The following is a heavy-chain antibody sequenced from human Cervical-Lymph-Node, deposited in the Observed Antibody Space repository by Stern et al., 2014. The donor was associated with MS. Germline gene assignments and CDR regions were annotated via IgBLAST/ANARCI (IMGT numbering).Heavy chain of an antibody. J-gene: IGHJ4*02. D-gene: IGHD4-17*01. CDR3: TTAVTPSPFDY. CDR2: IKSKTDGGTT. CDR1: GFTFPHAW. Sequence: EVQLVESGGGLVKPGGSHRLSCAASGFTFPHAWMNWVRQAPGKGLEWVGRIKSKTDGGTTDFAAPVKGRFTISRDDSKNMLYLQLNSLKTEDTAVYYCTTAVTPSPFDYWGQGALVTVSS. V-gene: IGHV3-15*01.